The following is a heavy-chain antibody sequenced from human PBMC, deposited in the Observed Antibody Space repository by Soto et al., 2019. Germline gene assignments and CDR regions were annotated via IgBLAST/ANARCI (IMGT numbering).Heavy chain of an antibody. CDR2: IIPIFGTA. CDR3: ARVGGSSSGYFGNDY. J-gene: IGHJ4*02. Sequence: SVKVSCKASGGTFSSYAISWVRQAPGQGLEWMGGIIPIFGTANYAQKFQGRVTITADESTSTAYMELSGLRSEDTAVYYCARVGGSSSGYFGNDYWGQGTLVTVSS. CDR1: GGTFSSYA. V-gene: IGHV1-69*13. D-gene: IGHD3-22*01.